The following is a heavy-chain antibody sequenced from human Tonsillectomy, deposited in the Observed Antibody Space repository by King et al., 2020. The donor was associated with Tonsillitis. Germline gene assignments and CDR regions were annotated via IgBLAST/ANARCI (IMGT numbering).Heavy chain of an antibody. CDR2: IRSTTYNYAT. CDR1: GFTFSGST. J-gene: IGHJ3*02. D-gene: IGHD3-22*01. CDR3: TRPGTNIVVEDAFDI. Sequence: VQLVESGGDLVQPGGSLRVSCAASGFTFSGSTIHWVRQASGKRLEWVGRIRSTTYNYATTYAASVKDRFTISRDDSKNTAYLQMNSVKTEDTAVYYCTRPGTNIVVEDAFDIWGQGTMVTVSS. V-gene: IGHV3-73*02.